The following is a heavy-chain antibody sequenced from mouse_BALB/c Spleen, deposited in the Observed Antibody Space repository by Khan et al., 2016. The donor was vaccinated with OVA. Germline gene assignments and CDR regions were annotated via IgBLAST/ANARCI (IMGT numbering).Heavy chain of an antibody. V-gene: IGHV3-8*02. Sequence: MQLEESGPSLVKPSQTLSLTCSVTGDSIISGYWNWIRKFPGNKLEYMGYIIYTGYTYYNPSLQSRISITRHTSKNQYYLQLNSVTDEDTATYYCARSTYRYAFVYWGQGTLVTVSA. CDR1: GDSIISGY. CDR3: ARSTYRYAFVY. D-gene: IGHD2-12*01. J-gene: IGHJ3*01. CDR2: IIYTGYT.